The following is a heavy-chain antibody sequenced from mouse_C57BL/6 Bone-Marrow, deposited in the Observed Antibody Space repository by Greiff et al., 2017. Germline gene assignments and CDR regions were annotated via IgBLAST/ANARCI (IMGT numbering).Heavy chain of an antibody. Sequence: VQLQQSGAELARPGASVKLSCKASGYTFTSYGISWVKQRTGQGLEWIGEIYPRSGDTYYNEKFKGKATLTADKSSSTAYMELRSLTSEDSAVYICAKPVVAWYWYWGVWGTGTTGTVSS. D-gene: IGHD1-1*01. CDR3: AKPVVAWYWYWGV. J-gene: IGHJ1*03. V-gene: IGHV1-81*01. CDR1: GYTFTSYG. CDR2: IYPRSGDT.